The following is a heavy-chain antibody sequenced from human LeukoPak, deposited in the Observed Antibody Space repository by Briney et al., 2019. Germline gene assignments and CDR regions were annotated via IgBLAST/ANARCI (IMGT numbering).Heavy chain of an antibody. D-gene: IGHD3-10*01. CDR2: ISAYNGNT. CDR3: ARDSWFGELLRGDY. V-gene: IGHV1-18*04. CDR1: GYTFTSYG. Sequence: GASVKVSCKASGYTFTSYGISWVRQAPGQGLEWMGWISAYNGNTNYAQKLQGRVTTTTDTSTSTAYVELRSLRSDDTAVYYCARDSWFGELLRGDYWGQGTLVTVSS. J-gene: IGHJ4*02.